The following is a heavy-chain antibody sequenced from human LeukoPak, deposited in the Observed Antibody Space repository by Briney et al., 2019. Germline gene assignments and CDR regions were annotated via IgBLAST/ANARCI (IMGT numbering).Heavy chain of an antibody. D-gene: IGHD6-6*01. J-gene: IGHJ3*02. V-gene: IGHV1-46*01. Sequence: ASVKVSCKASGYTFTSHYMHWVRQAPGQGLEWMGIINPSGGSTSYAQKFQGRVTMTRDTSTSTVYIELSSLRSEDTAVYYCARETQLVRAFDIWGQGTMVTVSS. CDR2: INPSGGST. CDR3: ARETQLVRAFDI. CDR1: GYTFTSHY.